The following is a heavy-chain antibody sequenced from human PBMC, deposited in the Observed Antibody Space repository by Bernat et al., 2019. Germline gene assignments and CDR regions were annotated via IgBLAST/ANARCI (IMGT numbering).Heavy chain of an antibody. V-gene: IGHV3-15*07. J-gene: IGHJ5*02. CDR2: IKSKTDGGTT. Sequence: EVQLVESGGGLVKPGGSLRLSCAASGFTFSNAWMNWVRQAPGKGLEWVGRIKSKTDGGTTDYAAPVKGRFTISRDDSKNTLYLQMNSLKTEDTAVYYCTATPLACYYDSALGWFDPWGQGTLVTVSS. CDR3: TATPLACYYDSALGWFDP. CDR1: GFTFSNAW. D-gene: IGHD3-22*01.